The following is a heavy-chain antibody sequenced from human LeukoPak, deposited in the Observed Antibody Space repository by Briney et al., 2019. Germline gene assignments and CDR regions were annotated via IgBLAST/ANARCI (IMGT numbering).Heavy chain of an antibody. CDR1: GYTFTGYW. J-gene: IGHJ4*02. V-gene: IGHV5-51*03. CDR2: IYPGDSDT. CDR3: ARQRDGYSDY. Sequence: GESLKISCKGSGYTFTGYWIGWVRQMPGKGLEWMGIIYPGDSDTRYSPSFQGQVTISADKSISTAYLQWRSLKISDTAMYYCARQRDGYSDYWGQGTLVTVSS. D-gene: IGHD5-24*01.